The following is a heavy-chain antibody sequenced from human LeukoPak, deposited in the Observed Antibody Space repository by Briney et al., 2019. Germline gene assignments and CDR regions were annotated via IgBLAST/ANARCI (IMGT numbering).Heavy chain of an antibody. J-gene: IGHJ5*02. V-gene: IGHV3-33*05. D-gene: IGHD3-22*01. CDR3: ARDDDTSWHTSHFGS. Sequence: GGSLRLSCAASGFTFSNYGMHWVRQAPGKGLEWVAGIQYDGSKEYYADSVMGRFTISRDNSRNTLYLQMNSLRAEDTAVYHCARDDDTSWHTSHFGSWGQGTLVIVSS. CDR1: GFTFSNYG. CDR2: IQYDGSKE.